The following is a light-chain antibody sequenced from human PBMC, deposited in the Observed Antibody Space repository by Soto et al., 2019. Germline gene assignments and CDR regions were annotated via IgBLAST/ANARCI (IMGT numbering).Light chain of an antibody. J-gene: IGKJ4*01. V-gene: IGKV1-8*01. CDR3: QQYYSDTLT. CDR2: SAS. CDR1: QCLXSY. Sequence: AIQLTQSTSSPSASTGDRVTISCRASQCLXSYLACYQQKPGKAPKLLXDSASTLQRGGPSRFSGSGSATDFTLTISCLHSEDFANYYFQQYYSDTLTFGGGTKVDIK.